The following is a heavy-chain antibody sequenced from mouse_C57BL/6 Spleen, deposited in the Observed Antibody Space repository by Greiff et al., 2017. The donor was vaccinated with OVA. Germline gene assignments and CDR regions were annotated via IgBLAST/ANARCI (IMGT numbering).Heavy chain of an antibody. D-gene: IGHD2-5*01. CDR3: ARRYYSIDRAMDY. J-gene: IGHJ4*01. Sequence: QVQLQQPGAELVKPGASVKLSCKASGYTFTSYWMQWVKQRPGQGLEWIGEIDPSDSYTNYNQKFKGKATLTVDTSSSTAYMQLSSLTSEDSAVYYCARRYYSIDRAMDYWGQGTSVTVSS. CDR1: GYTFTSYW. V-gene: IGHV1-50*01. CDR2: IDPSDSYT.